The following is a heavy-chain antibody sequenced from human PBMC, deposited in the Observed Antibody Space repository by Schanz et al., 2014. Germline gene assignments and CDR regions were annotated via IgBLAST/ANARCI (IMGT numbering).Heavy chain of an antibody. CDR1: GFTFSNHG. CDR2: IWYDGSNE. V-gene: IGHV3-33*01. CDR3: ARDHQWLARYYMDV. D-gene: IGHD6-19*01. J-gene: IGHJ6*03. Sequence: QVHLVESGGGVVQPGRSLRLSCAASGFTFSNHGMHWVRQSPGKGLEWVALIWYDGSNEYYADSVKGRFTISRDNPKKTLYLQMNSLRAEDTAVYYCARDHQWLARYYMDVWGKGTTVTDSS.